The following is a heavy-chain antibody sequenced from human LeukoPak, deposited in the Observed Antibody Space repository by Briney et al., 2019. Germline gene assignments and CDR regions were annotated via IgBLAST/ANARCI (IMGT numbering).Heavy chain of an antibody. Sequence: GGSLRLSCAASGFTFSSYAMSWVRQAPGKGLEWVSAISGSGGRTDYADSVKGRFTISRDNSKNTLYLQMNSLRAEDTAVYYCAKGQHYYDSSGSIDYWGQGTLVTVSS. CDR2: ISGSGGRT. CDR1: GFTFSSYA. V-gene: IGHV3-23*01. J-gene: IGHJ4*02. CDR3: AKGQHYYDSSGSIDY. D-gene: IGHD3-22*01.